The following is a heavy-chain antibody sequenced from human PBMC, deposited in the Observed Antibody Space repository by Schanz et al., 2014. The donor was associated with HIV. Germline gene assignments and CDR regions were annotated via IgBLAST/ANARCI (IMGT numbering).Heavy chain of an antibody. J-gene: IGHJ5*02. CDR2: ISGYIGNT. V-gene: IGHV1-18*01. D-gene: IGHD3-16*02. CDR3: ARNRNNLLASDP. CDR1: GGPFSSHA. Sequence: QLQLAQSGAEVKKPGSSVKLSCKASGGPFSSHALSWVRQAPGQGLEWMGCISGYIGNTNYAENPEGRITTTADTSTRTAPMEQTGITCDDTAVDFCARNRNNLLASDPWGQGTLVIVSS.